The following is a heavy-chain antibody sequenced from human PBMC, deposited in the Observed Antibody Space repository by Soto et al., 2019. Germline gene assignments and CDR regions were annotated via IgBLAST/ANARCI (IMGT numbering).Heavy chain of an antibody. V-gene: IGHV4-30-2*01. CDR1: GGSISSGGYS. CDR2: IYHSGST. CDR3: ASAGGLGAVAADY. D-gene: IGHD6-19*01. Sequence: QLQLQESGSGLVKPSQTLSLTCAVSGGSISSGGYSWSWIRQPPGKGLEWIGYIYHSGSTYYNPSSKGRVTISVDRSMNQFSRKLSSVTAADTAVYYCASAGGLGAVAADYWGQGTLVTVSS. J-gene: IGHJ4*02.